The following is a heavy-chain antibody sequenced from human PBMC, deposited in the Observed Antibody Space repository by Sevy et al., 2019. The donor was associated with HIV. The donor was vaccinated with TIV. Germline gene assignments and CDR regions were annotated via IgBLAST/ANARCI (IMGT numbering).Heavy chain of an antibody. CDR1: GGSVSSGSYY. Sequence: SQTLSLTCTVSGGSVSSGSYYWSWIRQPPGKGLEWIGYIYYSGSTNYNPSLKSRVTISVDTSKNQFSLKLSSVTAADTAVYYCARDSVGSPFDYWGQGTLVTVSS. CDR3: ARDSVGSPFDY. CDR2: IYYSGST. J-gene: IGHJ4*02. V-gene: IGHV4-61*01. D-gene: IGHD3-10*01.